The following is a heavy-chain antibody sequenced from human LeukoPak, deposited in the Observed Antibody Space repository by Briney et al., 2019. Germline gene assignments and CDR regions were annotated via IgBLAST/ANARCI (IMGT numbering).Heavy chain of an antibody. CDR3: AREVRFRAYFDL. CDR2: IKQDGSEK. Sequence: GGSLRLSCAASGFTFSSYWMSWVRQAPGKGLEWVANIKQDGSEKYSVDSVKGRFTISSDNAKNSLYLQMNSLRAEDTAVYYCAREVRFRAYFDLWGRGTLVTVSS. CDR1: GFTFSSYW. J-gene: IGHJ2*01. V-gene: IGHV3-7*01. D-gene: IGHD3-10*01.